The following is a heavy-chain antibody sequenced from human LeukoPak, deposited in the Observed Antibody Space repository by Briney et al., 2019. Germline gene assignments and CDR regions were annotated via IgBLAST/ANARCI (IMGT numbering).Heavy chain of an antibody. Sequence: GGSLRLSCAASGFTFSSYSMNWVRQAPGKGLEWVSYISSSSSTIYYADSVKGRFTISRDNAKNSLYLQMNSLRAEDTAVYYCTRIYYYDSSGYHMASWGQGTLVTVSS. CDR1: GFTFSSYS. J-gene: IGHJ4*02. CDR3: TRIYYYDSSGYHMAS. CDR2: ISSSSSTI. D-gene: IGHD3-22*01. V-gene: IGHV3-48*01.